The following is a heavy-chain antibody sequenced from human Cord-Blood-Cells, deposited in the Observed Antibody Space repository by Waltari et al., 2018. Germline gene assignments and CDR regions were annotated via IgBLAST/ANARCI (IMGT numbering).Heavy chain of an antibody. CDR2: IYTSGST. J-gene: IGHJ5*02. CDR1: GGAIRSSY. V-gene: IGHV4-4*07. D-gene: IGHD1-26*01. CDR3: VRERIVGATGWFDP. Sequence: QVQLQESGPGLVTPSETLYLTCTVSGGAIRSSYWSWIRQPAGKGLEWIGRIYTSGSTNYNPSLKSRVTMSVDTSKNQFSLKLSSVTAADTAVYYCVRERIVGATGWFDPWGQGTLVTVSS.